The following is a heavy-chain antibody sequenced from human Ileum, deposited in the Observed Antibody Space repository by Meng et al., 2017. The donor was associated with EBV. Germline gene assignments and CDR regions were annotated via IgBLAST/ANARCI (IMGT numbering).Heavy chain of an antibody. CDR1: GGSISSSSYY. V-gene: IGHV4-39*01. CDR2: FVYSGTT. D-gene: IGHD1-14*01. Sequence: QLPPPGAGPGLVKPSETRSLTCTVPGGSISSSSYYWAWIRQPPGEGLEWIRSFVYSGTTYYTSSLKSRVSISVDTSKNQFSLKLSSVTAADTAVYYCARHHHSPTFDYWGQGTLVTVSS. CDR3: ARHHHSPTFDY. J-gene: IGHJ4*02.